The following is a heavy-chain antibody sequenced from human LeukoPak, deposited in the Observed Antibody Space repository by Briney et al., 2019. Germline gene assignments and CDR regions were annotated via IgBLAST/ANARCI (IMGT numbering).Heavy chain of an antibody. Sequence: PSETLSLTCTVSGGSISSYYWSWIRQPPGKGLEWIGYIYYSGSTNYNPSLKSRVTISVDTSKNQFSLKLSSVTAADTAVYYCARDRGATTGAFQYWGQGTLVTVSS. CDR3: ARDRGATTGAFQY. CDR1: GGSISSYY. CDR2: IYYSGST. V-gene: IGHV4-59*12. J-gene: IGHJ1*01. D-gene: IGHD1-26*01.